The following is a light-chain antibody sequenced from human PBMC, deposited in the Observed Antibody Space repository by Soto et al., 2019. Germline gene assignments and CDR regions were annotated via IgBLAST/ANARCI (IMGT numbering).Light chain of an antibody. Sequence: DIQMTQSPSTLSASVGDRVTITCRASQSINSWLAWYQQKPGKAPKLLIYQASTLESGVPSRFSGSGSGTEFTLTISSLQPDDSASYFCQQYESYSPYTFGQGPKLEIK. CDR3: QQYESYSPYT. CDR2: QAS. J-gene: IGKJ2*01. CDR1: QSINSW. V-gene: IGKV1-5*03.